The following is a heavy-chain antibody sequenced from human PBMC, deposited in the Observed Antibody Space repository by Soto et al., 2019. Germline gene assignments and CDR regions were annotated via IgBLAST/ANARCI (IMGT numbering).Heavy chain of an antibody. V-gene: IGHV4-59*01. D-gene: IGHD3-10*01. CDR2: IFGGGHT. CDR3: TREYGSDIVRYYYGMDV. Sequence: QVQLQQSGPGLVKPSETLSLTCNVFGDSINKYYFSWIRQSPVKGLEWVGYIFGGGHTYYNPSLQSRVTISGDASRNRVSLHLTSVTAADTAVYYCTREYGSDIVRYYYGMDVWGQGTAVTVSS. CDR1: GDSINKYY. J-gene: IGHJ6*02.